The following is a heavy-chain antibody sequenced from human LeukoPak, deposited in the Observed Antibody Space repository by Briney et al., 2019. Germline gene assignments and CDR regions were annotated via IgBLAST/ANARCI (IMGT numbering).Heavy chain of an antibody. J-gene: IGHJ6*03. CDR1: GYIFVSHG. V-gene: IGHV1-18*04. Sequence: GASVKVSCKASGYIFVSHGISWVRQAPGQGLEWMGWISPHNGKTEYAQKFQGGVSMTRDTSTSTVYMELRSLRSDDTAVYYCAREIPPLATVITKYYQYFMDVWGKGTTVTVSS. CDR2: ISPHNGKT. D-gene: IGHD4-23*01. CDR3: AREIPPLATVITKYYQYFMDV.